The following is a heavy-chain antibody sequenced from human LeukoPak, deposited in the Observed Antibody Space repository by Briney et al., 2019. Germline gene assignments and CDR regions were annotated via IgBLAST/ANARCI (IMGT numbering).Heavy chain of an antibody. J-gene: IGHJ4*02. D-gene: IGHD6-19*01. Sequence: SETLSLTCAVSGGSISSSNWWSWIRQPPGRGLEWIGEIYHSGSTNYNPSLKSRVTISVDTSKNQFSLKLDSVTAADTAVYYCAKGTSSGWYYFDYWGQGTLVTVSS. CDR1: GGSISSSNW. V-gene: IGHV4-4*02. CDR3: AKGTSSGWYYFDY. CDR2: IYHSGST.